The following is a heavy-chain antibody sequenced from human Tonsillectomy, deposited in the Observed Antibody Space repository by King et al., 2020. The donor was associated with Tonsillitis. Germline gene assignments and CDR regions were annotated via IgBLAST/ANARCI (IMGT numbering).Heavy chain of an antibody. Sequence: HVQLVESGGGVVQPGRSLRLSCAASGFTFNNNALHWVRQAPGKGLEWLTVISYNGSHKYYADSVKGRFTISRDNSKNTLYLQMNSLRPEDTAVYYCARLSRLVLPTPMVWGQGTLVTVSA. CDR3: ARLSRLVLPTPMV. CDR1: GFTFNNNA. V-gene: IGHV3-30-3*01. D-gene: IGHD2-2*01. J-gene: IGHJ4*02. CDR2: ISYNGSHK.